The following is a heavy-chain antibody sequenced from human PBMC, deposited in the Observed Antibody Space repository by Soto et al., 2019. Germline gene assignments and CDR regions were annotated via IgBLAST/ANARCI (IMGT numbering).Heavy chain of an antibody. J-gene: IGHJ4*02. V-gene: IGHV1-46*02. CDR2: IHPSGGGT. CDR1: GYTFNTYY. Sequence: QVQLVQSGAEVRKPGASVKVSCKPSGYTFNTYYLHWLRQAPGQALEWMGVIHPSGGGTTYAQKFLGRVTVARATSTTIVFMELSSLRSDDTAVYYCARGGHIAVVTASFDYWGQGTLVTVSS. D-gene: IGHD2-21*02. CDR3: ARGGHIAVVTASFDY.